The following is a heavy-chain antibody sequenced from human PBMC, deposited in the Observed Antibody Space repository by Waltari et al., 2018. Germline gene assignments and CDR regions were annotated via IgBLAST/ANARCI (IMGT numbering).Heavy chain of an antibody. CDR3: ASHSGYDFGYYYGMDV. CDR1: GYTFTSYA. D-gene: IGHD5-12*01. CDR2: INAGNGNT. V-gene: IGHV1-3*01. J-gene: IGHJ6*02. Sequence: QVQLVQSGAEVKKPGASVKVSCKASGYTFTSYAMHWVRQAPGHRLEWMGWINAGNGNTKEARKCRGRDTSTRDTSASTAYMERSSLRSEDTAVYYCASHSGYDFGYYYGMDVWGQGTTVTVSS.